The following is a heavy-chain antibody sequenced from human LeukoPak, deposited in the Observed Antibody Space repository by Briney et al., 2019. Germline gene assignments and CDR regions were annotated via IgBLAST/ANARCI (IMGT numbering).Heavy chain of an antibody. J-gene: IGHJ4*02. CDR1: GYIFTSYG. D-gene: IGHD5-18*01. CDR3: ARGPSSSWIQLKYFGD. Sequence: GASVKVSCKASGYIFTSYGISWVRQAPGQGLEWMGWINTNTGNPTYAQGFTGRFVFSLDTSVSTAYLQISSLKAEDTAVYYCARGPSSSWIQLKYFGDWGQGTLVTVSS. CDR2: INTNTGNP. V-gene: IGHV7-4-1*02.